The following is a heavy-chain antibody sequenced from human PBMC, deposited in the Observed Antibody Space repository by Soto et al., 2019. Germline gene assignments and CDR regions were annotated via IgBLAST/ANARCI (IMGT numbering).Heavy chain of an antibody. CDR2: IYYSGST. CDR3: ARSSIKPQVFMYPFDS. CDR1: GGSISSYY. V-gene: IGHV4-59*08. Sequence: ETLSLTCTVSGGSISSYYWSWIRQPPGKGLEWIGYIYYSGSTNYNPSLKSRVTISVDTSKNQFSLRLSSVTAADTAVYYCARSSIKPQVFMYPFDSWSQGTLVTVSS. D-gene: IGHD3-3*01. J-gene: IGHJ4*02.